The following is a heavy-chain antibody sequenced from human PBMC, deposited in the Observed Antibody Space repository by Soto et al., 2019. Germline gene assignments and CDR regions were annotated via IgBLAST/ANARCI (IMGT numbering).Heavy chain of an antibody. CDR2: IYYSGST. D-gene: IGHD4-4*01. V-gene: IGHV4-31*03. CDR3: ASPYTLGNDAFDI. J-gene: IGHJ3*02. Sequence: QVQLQESGPGLVKPSQTLSLTCTVSGGSISSGGYYWSWIRQHPGKGLEWIGYIYYSGSTYYNPSLKSRVTIAVDTSKNQFSLKLSSVTAADTAVYYCASPYTLGNDAFDIWGQGTMVTVSS. CDR1: GGSISSGGYY.